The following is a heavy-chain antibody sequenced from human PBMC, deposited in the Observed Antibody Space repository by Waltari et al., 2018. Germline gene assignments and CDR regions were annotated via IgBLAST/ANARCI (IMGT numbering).Heavy chain of an antibody. CDR3: AKSRGFEY. J-gene: IGHJ4*02. D-gene: IGHD2-2*01. CDR1: GFPFSRDW. V-gene: IGHV3-7*01. CDR2: INYDGSQK. Sequence: EVQLVESGGGLVQPGGSLRLSCGASGFPFSRDWMSWVRQTPGKGLGGVANINYDGSQKYYVDAVEGRFTISRDNAKNSVYLQMNSLRVEDTAVYYCAKSRGFEYWGQGSLITVSS.